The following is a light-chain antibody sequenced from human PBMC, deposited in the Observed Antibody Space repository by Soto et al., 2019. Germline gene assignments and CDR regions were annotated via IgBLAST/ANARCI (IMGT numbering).Light chain of an antibody. CDR3: SSSSTTSTLG. CDR2: EGN. J-gene: IGLJ1*01. V-gene: IGLV2-14*03. Sequence: QSALTQPASVSGSPGQSVTISCTGASSDVGGSDYVSWYQQHPGKALKLILYEGNKRSSGVSKHFSGSKSGNTASLILSGLQADSEAQYYCSSSSTTSTLGFGSGTKVTVL. CDR1: SSDVGGSDY.